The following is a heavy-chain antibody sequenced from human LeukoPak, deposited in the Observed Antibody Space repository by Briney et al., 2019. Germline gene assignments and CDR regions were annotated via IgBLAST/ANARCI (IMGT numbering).Heavy chain of an antibody. CDR2: IRYDGSNK. D-gene: IGHD1-14*01. CDR1: GFSFSSHG. CDR3: ASPRPRVARPPSYMDV. J-gene: IGHJ6*03. V-gene: IGHV3-30*02. Sequence: GGSLTLPWAESGFSFSSHGMHWVRQAPGTGLEWVAFIRYDGSNKYYADSVMGRFTISRDHSKNTRYLQMTSLRAEDTAVYYCASPRPRVARPPSYMDVWGKGTTVTVSS.